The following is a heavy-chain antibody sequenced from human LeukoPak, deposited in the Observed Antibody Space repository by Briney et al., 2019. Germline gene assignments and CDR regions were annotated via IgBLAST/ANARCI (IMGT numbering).Heavy chain of an antibody. Sequence: KAWETLSLTCTVSGGSISSGGYYWSWIRQHPGKGQEWIGYIYYSGSTYFNPSLKSRVTISVDTSKNQFTLKLSPVTAGDTVVYYCARTKAGEPSRWYDEIVTVYHYWFGPWGQGTLVTVCS. J-gene: IGHJ5*02. D-gene: IGHD6-13*01. CDR3: ARTKAGEPSRWYDEIVTVYHYWFGP. V-gene: IGHV4-31*03. CDR1: GGSISSGGYY. CDR2: IYYSGST.